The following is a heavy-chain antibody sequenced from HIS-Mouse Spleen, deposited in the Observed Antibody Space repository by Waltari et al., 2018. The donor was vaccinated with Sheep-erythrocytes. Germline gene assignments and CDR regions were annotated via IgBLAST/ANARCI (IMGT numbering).Heavy chain of an antibody. CDR3: AQTGATTPHFDY. CDR1: GGTFSSYA. CDR2: IIQILGIA. V-gene: IGHV1-69*04. Sequence: QVQLVQSGAEVKKPGSSVKVSCKASGGTFSSYAISWVRQAPGQGLEWMGRIIQILGIANYAQKFQGRVTITADKSTSTAYMELSSLRSEDTAVYYCAQTGATTPHFDYWGQGTLVTVSS. D-gene: IGHD1-26*01. J-gene: IGHJ4*02.